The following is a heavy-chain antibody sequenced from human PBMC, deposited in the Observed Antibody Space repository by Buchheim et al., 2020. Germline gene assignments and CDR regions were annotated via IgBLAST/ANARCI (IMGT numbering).Heavy chain of an antibody. D-gene: IGHD1-26*01. Sequence: QVQLVESGGGVVQPGRSLRLSCAASGFTFSSYGMHWVRQAPGKGLEWVAVISYDGSNKYYADSVKGRFTISRDNSKNTLYLQMNSLRAEDTAVYYCAKDLWEYGGPSDYWGQGTL. V-gene: IGHV3-30*18. CDR1: GFTFSSYG. J-gene: IGHJ4*02. CDR2: ISYDGSNK. CDR3: AKDLWEYGGPSDY.